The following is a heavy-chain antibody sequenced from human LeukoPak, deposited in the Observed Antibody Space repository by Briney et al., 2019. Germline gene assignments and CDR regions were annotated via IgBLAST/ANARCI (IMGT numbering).Heavy chain of an antibody. D-gene: IGHD3-9*01. CDR1: GFTFSSYG. V-gene: IGHV3-30*02. Sequence: GGSLRLSCAASGFTFSSYGMHWVRQAPGKGLEWVAFIRYDGSNKYYADSVKGRFTISRDNSKNTLYLQMNSLRAEDTAVYYCAKGSSDYDILTGYPRDYFDYWGQGTLVTVSS. J-gene: IGHJ4*02. CDR2: IRYDGSNK. CDR3: AKGSSDYDILTGYPRDYFDY.